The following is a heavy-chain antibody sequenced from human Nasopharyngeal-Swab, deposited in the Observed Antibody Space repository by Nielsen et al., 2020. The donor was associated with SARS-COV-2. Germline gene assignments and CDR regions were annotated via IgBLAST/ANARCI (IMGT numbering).Heavy chain of an antibody. CDR2: ISSSSSTI. J-gene: IGHJ3*02. CDR3: ARYCSSTSCYRTSAFDI. V-gene: IGHV3-48*02. CDR1: GFTFSSYS. Sequence: GESLKISCAASGFTFSSYSMNWVRQAPGKGLEWVSYISSSSSTIYYADSVKGRFTISRDNAKNSLYLQMNSLRDEDTAVYYCARYCSSTSCYRTSAFDIWGQGTMVTVSS. D-gene: IGHD2-2*01.